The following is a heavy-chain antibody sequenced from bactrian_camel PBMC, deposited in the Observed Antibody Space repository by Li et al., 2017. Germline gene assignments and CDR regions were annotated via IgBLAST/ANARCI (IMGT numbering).Heavy chain of an antibody. V-gene: IGHV3-2*01. Sequence: QLVESGGALVQPGGSLRLSCAASGLTFSSYYMSWVRQPPGKGLEWVSSIYSDGSYTYYADSVKGRFTISGDNAKNTVFLQVNSLKSEDTALYYCATTWASWTLELNNGGQGTQVTVS. D-gene: IGHD7*01. CDR1: GLTFSSYY. CDR3: ATTWASWTLELNN. CDR2: IYSDGSYT. J-gene: IGHJ4*01.